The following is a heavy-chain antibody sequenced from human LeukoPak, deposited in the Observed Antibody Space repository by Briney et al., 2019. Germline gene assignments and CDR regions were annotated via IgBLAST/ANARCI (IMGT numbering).Heavy chain of an antibody. Sequence: GGSLRLSCVASGFTFSSYGMHWVRQAPGKGLEWVAVIWYDGTNKYYADSVKGRFTISRDSPKNTLYLQMNSLRAEDTAVYFCARGRGPYGWFDPWGQGTLVTVSS. CDR1: GFTFSSYG. D-gene: IGHD3-10*01. V-gene: IGHV3-33*01. CDR3: ARGRGPYGWFDP. J-gene: IGHJ5*02. CDR2: IWYDGTNK.